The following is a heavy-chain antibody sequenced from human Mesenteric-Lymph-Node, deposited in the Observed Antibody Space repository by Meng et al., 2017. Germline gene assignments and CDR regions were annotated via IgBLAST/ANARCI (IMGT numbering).Heavy chain of an antibody. V-gene: IGHV2-5*02. D-gene: IGHD6-19*01. CDR2: IYWDDDK. J-gene: IGHJ4*02. CDR3: AHSSSGWYAIEQAVKPDFDY. Sequence: SGPTLVKPTQTLTLTCTFSGFSLSTSGVGVGWIRQPPGKALEWLALIYWDDDKRYSPSLKSRLTITEDTSKNQVVLTMTNMDPVDTATYYCAHSSSGWYAIEQAVKPDFDYWGQGTLVTVSS. CDR1: GFSLSTSGVG.